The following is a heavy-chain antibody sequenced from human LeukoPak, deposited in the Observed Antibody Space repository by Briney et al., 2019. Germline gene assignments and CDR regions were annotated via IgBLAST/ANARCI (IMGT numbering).Heavy chain of an antibody. CDR3: AGGGFSGFDR. CDR2: VNSDMTST. CDR1: EVTFYTYW. J-gene: IGHJ4*02. D-gene: IGHD4-23*01. V-gene: IGHV3-74*01. Sequence: GGSLRLSCAASEVTFYTYWMHWVREAPGKGLLWVSRVNSDMTSTSYADSVKGRFTVSRDNAKNPLYLQMDSLRVEDTAIYYCAGGGFSGFDRWGQGILVTVSS.